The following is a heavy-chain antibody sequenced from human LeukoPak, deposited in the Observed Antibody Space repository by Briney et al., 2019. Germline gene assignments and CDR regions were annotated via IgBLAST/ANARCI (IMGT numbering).Heavy chain of an antibody. Sequence: PSETLSLTCAVYSGSFSGYYWSWIRQPPGKGLEWIGEINHSGSTNYNPSLKSRVTISVDTSKNQFSLKLSSVTAADTAVYYCARDIVVVPAAIQYFDLWGRGTLVTVSS. J-gene: IGHJ2*01. CDR3: ARDIVVVPAAIQYFDL. V-gene: IGHV4-34*01. CDR2: INHSGST. CDR1: SGSFSGYY. D-gene: IGHD2-2*02.